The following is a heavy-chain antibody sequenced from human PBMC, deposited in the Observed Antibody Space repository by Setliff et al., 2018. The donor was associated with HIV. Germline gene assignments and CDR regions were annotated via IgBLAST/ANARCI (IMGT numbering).Heavy chain of an antibody. D-gene: IGHD3-16*02. Sequence: SSETLSLTCTVSGPPIGIGSYYWTWIRQPAGRGLEWIGHISASGSSKFNPTLQSRVTLSVDPSNNQFSLNLTSVTATDTAVYYCARRKSGSSYRFFNYWGRGSLVTVS. V-gene: IGHV4-61*09. CDR1: GPPIGIGSYY. CDR2: ISASGSS. CDR3: ARRKSGSSYRFFNY. J-gene: IGHJ4*02.